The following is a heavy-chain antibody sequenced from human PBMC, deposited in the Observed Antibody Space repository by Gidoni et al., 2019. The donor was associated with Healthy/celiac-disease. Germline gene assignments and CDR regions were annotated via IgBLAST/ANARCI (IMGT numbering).Heavy chain of an antibody. CDR2: ISSSSSYI. CDR1: GFTFSSYS. CDR3: AAFFSGEPYYFDY. V-gene: IGHV3-21*01. J-gene: IGHJ4*02. D-gene: IGHD3-10*01. Sequence: EVQLVESGGGLVKPGGSLRLSCAASGFTFSSYSMNWVRQAPGKGLEWVSSISSSSSYIYYADSVKGRFTISRDNAKNSLYLQMNSLRAEDTAVYYCAAFFSGEPYYFDYWGQGTLVTVSS.